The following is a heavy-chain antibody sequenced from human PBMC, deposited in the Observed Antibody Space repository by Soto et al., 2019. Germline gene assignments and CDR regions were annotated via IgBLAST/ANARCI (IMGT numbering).Heavy chain of an antibody. CDR2: ISAYNGNT. D-gene: IGHD6-13*01. V-gene: IGHV1-18*04. CDR3: AREGDIAAAGRYFDY. Sequence: GASVKVSCKASGYTFTSYGISWVRQAPGQGLEWMGWISAYNGNTNYAQKLQGRVTMTTDTSTSTAYMELRSLRCDDTAVYYCAREGDIAAAGRYFDYWGQGTLVTVSS. J-gene: IGHJ4*02. CDR1: GYTFTSYG.